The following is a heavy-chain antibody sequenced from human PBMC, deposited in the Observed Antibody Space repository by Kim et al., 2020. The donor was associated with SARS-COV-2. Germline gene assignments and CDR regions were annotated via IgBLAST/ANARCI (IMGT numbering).Heavy chain of an antibody. CDR3: VAAAADSYYYYGMDV. J-gene: IGHJ6*02. CDR1: GYTFTGYY. V-gene: IGHV1-2*02. CDR2: INPNSGGT. D-gene: IGHD6-13*01. Sequence: ASVKVSCKASGYTFTGYYMHWVRQAPGQGLEWMGWINPNSGGTNYAQKFQGRVTMTRDTSISTAYMELSRLRSDDTAVYYCVAAAADSYYYYGMDVWGQGTTVTVSS.